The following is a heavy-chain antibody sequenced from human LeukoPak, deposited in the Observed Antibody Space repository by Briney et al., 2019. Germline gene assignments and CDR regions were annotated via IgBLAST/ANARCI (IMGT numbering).Heavy chain of an antibody. D-gene: IGHD3-22*01. CDR1: GFTLSSYS. CDR2: ISSSSSYI. V-gene: IGHV3-21*01. J-gene: IGHJ4*02. Sequence: GGALRLSCAASGFTLSSYSMNWVRQAPGKGLEWVSSISSSSSYIYYADSVKGRFTISRDNAKNSLYLQMNSLRAEDTAVYYCARAPPYYYDSSRYYGVDYWGQGTLHTLST. CDR3: ARAPPYYYDSSRYYGVDY.